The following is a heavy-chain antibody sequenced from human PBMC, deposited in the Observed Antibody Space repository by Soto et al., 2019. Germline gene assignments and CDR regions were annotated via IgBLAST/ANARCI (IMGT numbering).Heavy chain of an antibody. CDR1: GGSISSSSYY. CDR2: IYYSGST. V-gene: IGHV4-39*01. Sequence: SDTVSLTCTVSGGSISSSSYYWGWIRQPPGKGLEWIGSIYYSGSTYYNPSLKSRVTISVDTSKNQFSLKLSSVTAADTAVYYCATRPYNWFDPWGQGTLVTVSS. J-gene: IGHJ5*02. CDR3: ATRPYNWFDP.